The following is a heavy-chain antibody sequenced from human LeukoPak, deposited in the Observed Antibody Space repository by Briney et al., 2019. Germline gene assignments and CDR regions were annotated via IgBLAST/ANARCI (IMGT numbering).Heavy chain of an antibody. Sequence: PSETLSLTCTVSGGSISSGGYYWSWIRQPPGKGLEWIGYIYHSGSTYYNPSLKSRVTISVDRSKNQFSLKLSSVTAADTAVYYCARLIAVAAFDIWGQGTMVTVSS. CDR1: GGSISSGGYY. J-gene: IGHJ3*02. CDR2: IYHSGST. V-gene: IGHV4-30-2*01. D-gene: IGHD6-19*01. CDR3: ARLIAVAAFDI.